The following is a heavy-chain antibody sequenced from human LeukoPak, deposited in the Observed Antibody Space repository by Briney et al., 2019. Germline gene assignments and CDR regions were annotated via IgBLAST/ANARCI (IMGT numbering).Heavy chain of an antibody. V-gene: IGHV4-39*07. CDR2: IYYSGST. Sequence: PSETLSLTCTVSGGSISSSSYYWGWIRQPPGKGLEWIGSIYYSGSTYYNPSLKSRVTISVDTSKNQFSLRLSSVTAADTAVYYCARHAGQWPAFHGFDIWGQGTMVTVSS. J-gene: IGHJ3*02. D-gene: IGHD6-19*01. CDR3: ARHAGQWPAFHGFDI. CDR1: GGSISSSSYY.